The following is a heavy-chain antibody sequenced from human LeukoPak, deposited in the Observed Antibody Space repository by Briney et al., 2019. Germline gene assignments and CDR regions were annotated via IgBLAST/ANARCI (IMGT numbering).Heavy chain of an antibody. CDR3: ARTQQLVTPFDY. CDR1: GGSISSYY. D-gene: IGHD6-13*01. Sequence: SETLSLTCTVSGGSISSYYWSWVRQPAGKGLEWIGRIYTSGSTNYNPSLKSRVTMSVDTSKNQFSLKLSSVTAADTAVYYCARTQQLVTPFDYWGQGTLVTVSS. V-gene: IGHV4-4*07. J-gene: IGHJ4*02. CDR2: IYTSGST.